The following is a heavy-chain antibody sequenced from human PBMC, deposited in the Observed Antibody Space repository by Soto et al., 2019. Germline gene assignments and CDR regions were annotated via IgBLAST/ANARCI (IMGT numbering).Heavy chain of an antibody. V-gene: IGHV1-69*01. J-gene: IGHJ6*02. Sequence: QVQLVQSGAEVEKPGSSVKVSCKASGDTFSSYALSWVRQAPGQGLEWMGGIIPFLGTANYAQRFQGRVTITADASTSTVHMDLRSLRSEDTAVYFCARARGEVLGADYYYYYGMDVWGQGTTVIVSS. CDR3: ARARGEVLGADYYYYYGMDV. D-gene: IGHD2-8*02. CDR2: IIPFLGTA. CDR1: GDTFSSYA.